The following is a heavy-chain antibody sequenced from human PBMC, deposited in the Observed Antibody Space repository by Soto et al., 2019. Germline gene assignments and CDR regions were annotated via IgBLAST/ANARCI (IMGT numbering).Heavy chain of an antibody. J-gene: IGHJ4*02. V-gene: IGHV3-13*04. CDR3: ARAIGPTLFDY. CDR2: IGTAGDT. Sequence: PGWSLRLSCSSSVFTFSSYDMHWVRQGPGKGLERVSAIGTAGDTNYAGSVKGRFTISRENAKNSLYLQMNSLRAGDTAIYFCARAIGPTLFDYWGQGTLVTVSS. D-gene: IGHD3-22*01. CDR1: VFTFSSYD.